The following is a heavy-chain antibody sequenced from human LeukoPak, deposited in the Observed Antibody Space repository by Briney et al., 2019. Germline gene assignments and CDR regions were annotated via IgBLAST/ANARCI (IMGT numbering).Heavy chain of an antibody. Sequence: ASVKVSCKASGYTFTCYDINWVRQATGQGLEWMGWMNPNSGNTGYAQEFQGRVTMTRNTSISTAYMELSSLRSEDTAVYYCATGYSYGLVFDYWGQGTLVTVSS. D-gene: IGHD5-18*01. CDR2: MNPNSGNT. V-gene: IGHV1-8*01. CDR3: ATGYSYGLVFDY. J-gene: IGHJ4*02. CDR1: GYTFTCYD.